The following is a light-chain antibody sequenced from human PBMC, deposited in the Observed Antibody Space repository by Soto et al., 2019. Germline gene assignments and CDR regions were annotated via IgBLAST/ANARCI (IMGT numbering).Light chain of an antibody. CDR1: SSDVGGYNW. CDR2: EVS. Sequence: QSVLTQPASVSGSPGQSITISCTGTSSDVGGYNWVSWYQHHPGKAPQLMIYEVSNRPSGVSNRFSGSKSGNTASLTISGLQDEDEADYHCSSYTGSNTLYVFGTGTKLTVL. V-gene: IGLV2-14*01. CDR3: SSYTGSNTLYV. J-gene: IGLJ1*01.